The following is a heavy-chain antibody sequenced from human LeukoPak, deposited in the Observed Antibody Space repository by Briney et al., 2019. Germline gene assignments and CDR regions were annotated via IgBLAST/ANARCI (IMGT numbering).Heavy chain of an antibody. Sequence: GGSLRLSCAASGFTFSSYAMSWVRQAPGKGLEWVSAISGSGGSTYYADSVKGRFTISRDNSKNTLYLQMNSLRAEDTAVYYFRAPPPDDYSNYWWFDPWGQGTLVTVSS. D-gene: IGHD4-11*01. CDR1: GFTFSSYA. J-gene: IGHJ5*02. CDR2: ISGSGGST. CDR3: RAPPPDDYSNYWWFDP. V-gene: IGHV3-23*01.